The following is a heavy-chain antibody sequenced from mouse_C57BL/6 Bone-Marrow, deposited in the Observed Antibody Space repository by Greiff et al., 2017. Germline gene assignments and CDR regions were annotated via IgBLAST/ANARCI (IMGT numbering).Heavy chain of an antibody. CDR3: TRNVEYPYYYAMDY. D-gene: IGHD5-1*01. CDR2: IRNKANNHAT. J-gene: IGHJ4*01. Sequence: EVKLVESGGGLVQPGGSMKLSCAASGFTFSDAWMDWVRQSPEKGLEWVAEIRNKANNHATYYAESVKGRFTISRDDSKSSVYLQMNSLRAEDTGIYYCTRNVEYPYYYAMDYWGQGTSVTVSS. V-gene: IGHV6-6*01. CDR1: GFTFSDAW.